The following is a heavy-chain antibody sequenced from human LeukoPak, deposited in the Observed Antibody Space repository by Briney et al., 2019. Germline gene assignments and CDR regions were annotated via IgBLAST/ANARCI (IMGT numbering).Heavy chain of an antibody. Sequence: GGSLRLSCAVSGFTFRSYAMHWVRQAPGKGLEYVSAISSDGGGTYYANSVKGRFTISRDNSKNTLYLQMGSLRAEDMAVYYCARDASSGSYSGSGGIFDYWGQGTLVTVSS. CDR2: ISSDGGGT. J-gene: IGHJ4*02. V-gene: IGHV3-64*01. CDR1: GFTFRSYA. D-gene: IGHD1-26*01. CDR3: ARDASSGSYSGSGGIFDY.